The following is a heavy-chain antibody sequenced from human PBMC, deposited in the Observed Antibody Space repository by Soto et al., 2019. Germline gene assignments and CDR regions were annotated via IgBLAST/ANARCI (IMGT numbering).Heavy chain of an antibody. D-gene: IGHD3-10*01. CDR1: GGSISSYY. J-gene: IGHJ5*02. CDR3: ARLSRGGIGGSRIWFDP. Sequence: SETLSLTCAVSGGSISSYYWSWIRQPPGKGLEWIGYIYYSGSTNYNPSLKSRVTISVDTSKNQFSLKLSSVTAADTAVYYCARLSRGGIGGSRIWFDPWGQGTLVTVSS. V-gene: IGHV4-59*01. CDR2: IYYSGST.